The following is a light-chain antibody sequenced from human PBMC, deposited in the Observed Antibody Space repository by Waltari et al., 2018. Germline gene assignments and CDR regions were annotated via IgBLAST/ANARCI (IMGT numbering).Light chain of an antibody. CDR3: LLYYGWAGV. CDR2: ITN. Sequence: QTVVTQEPSLTVSPGGTVTLTCASSTGAVTSSYYPNWFQQKPGQAPRALIYITNNKHPGHTARFSGALLGGKAALTLSGVQPEDEAEYYCLLYYGWAGVFGGGTKLTVV. V-gene: IGLV7-43*01. CDR1: TGAVTSSYY. J-gene: IGLJ3*02.